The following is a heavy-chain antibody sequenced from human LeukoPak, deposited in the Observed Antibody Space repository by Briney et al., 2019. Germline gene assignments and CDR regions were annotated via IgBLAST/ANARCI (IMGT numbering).Heavy chain of an antibody. CDR3: ARTVAGTLFDY. D-gene: IGHD6-19*01. V-gene: IGHV3-53*04. Sequence: GGSLRLSCAASGFTVSSNYMSWVRQAPGKGLEWVSVIYSGGSTYYADSVKGRFTISRHNYKNTLYIQMNSLRAEDTAVYYCARTVAGTLFDYWGQGTLVTVSS. J-gene: IGHJ4*02. CDR2: IYSGGST. CDR1: GFTVSSNY.